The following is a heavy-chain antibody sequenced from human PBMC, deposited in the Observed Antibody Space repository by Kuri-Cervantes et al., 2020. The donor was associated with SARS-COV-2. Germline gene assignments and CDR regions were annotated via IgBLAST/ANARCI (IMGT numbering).Heavy chain of an antibody. CDR3: ARDWRDIVVVPAAPPLYYMDV. CDR1: GGTFSSYV. D-gene: IGHD2-2*01. CDR2: MNPNSGNT. J-gene: IGHJ6*03. V-gene: IGHV1-8*03. Sequence: ASVKVSCKASGGTFSSYVINWVRQAPGQGLEWMGWMNPNSGNTGYAQKLQGRVTITRNTSVSTAYMELRSLRSDDTAVYYCARDWRDIVVVPAAPPLYYMDVWGRGTTVTVPS.